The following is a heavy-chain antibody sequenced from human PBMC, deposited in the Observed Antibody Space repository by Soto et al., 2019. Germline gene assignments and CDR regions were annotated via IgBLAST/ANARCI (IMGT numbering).Heavy chain of an antibody. V-gene: IGHV4-4*02. CDR1: GGSISSSNW. D-gene: IGHD6-19*01. CDR2: IYHSGST. CDR3: ATIAVAGHFDY. Sequence: QVLLQESGPGLVKPSGTLSLTCAVSGGSISSSNWWSWVRQPPGKGLEWIGEIYHSGSTNYNPSLKSRVTISVDKTKKQLSLKLTSVTASDTAVYYCATIAVAGHFDYWGQGTLVTVTS. J-gene: IGHJ4*02.